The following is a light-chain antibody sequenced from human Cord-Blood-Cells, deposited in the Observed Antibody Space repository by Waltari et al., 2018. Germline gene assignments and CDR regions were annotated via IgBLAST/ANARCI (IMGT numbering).Light chain of an antibody. CDR3: QQSYSTPYT. CDR2: AAS. J-gene: IGKJ2*01. Sequence: DFESTQTPFSLSASVGERGTITCRESQSISSYLNWYQQKPVKAPNLLIYAASRLQSGVPSRFSGSGSGTDFTLTISSLQPEDFATYYCQQSYSTPYTFGQGTKLEIK. V-gene: IGKV1-39*01. CDR1: QSISSY.